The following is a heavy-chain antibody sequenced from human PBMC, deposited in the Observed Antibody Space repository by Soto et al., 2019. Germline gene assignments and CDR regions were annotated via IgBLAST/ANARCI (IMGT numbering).Heavy chain of an antibody. CDR2: ISSSSSYI. J-gene: IGHJ5*02. Sequence: GSLRLSCAASGFTFSSYSMNWVRQAPGKGLEWVSSISSSSSYIYYADSVKGRFTISRDNAKNSLYLQMNSLRAEDTAVYYCARDLWIAGADNNWFDPWGQGTLVTVSS. V-gene: IGHV3-21*01. CDR3: ARDLWIAGADNNWFDP. D-gene: IGHD6-13*01. CDR1: GFTFSSYS.